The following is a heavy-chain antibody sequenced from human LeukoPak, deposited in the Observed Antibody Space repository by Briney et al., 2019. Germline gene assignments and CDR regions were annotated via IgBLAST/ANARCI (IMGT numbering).Heavy chain of an antibody. CDR3: ARDPCSGGNCYFDY. V-gene: IGHV3-11*04. CDR2: ISSSGSTI. J-gene: IGHJ4*02. CDR1: GFTFSDYY. Sequence: PGGSLRLSCAASGFTFSDYYMSWIRQAPGKVLEWVSYISSSGSTIYYGDSVKGRFTISRDNAKNSLYLQMNSLRAEDTAVYYCARDPCSGGNCYFDYWGQGTLVTVSS. D-gene: IGHD2-15*01.